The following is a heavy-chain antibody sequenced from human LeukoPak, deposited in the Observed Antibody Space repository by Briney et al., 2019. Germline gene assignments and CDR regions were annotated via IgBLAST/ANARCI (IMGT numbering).Heavy chain of an antibody. CDR2: IRYDGVNK. Sequence: GGSLRLSCAASGFTFSDYGMHWVRQAPGKGLEWVTFIRYDGVNKFYADSVKGRFTISRDNAKNSLYLQMNSLRAEDTALYYCARSSHPPPPDYYDSSGYRGYFDYWGQGTLVTVSS. D-gene: IGHD3-22*01. CDR3: ARSSHPPPPDYYDSSGYRGYFDY. CDR1: GFTFSDYG. J-gene: IGHJ4*02. V-gene: IGHV3-30*02.